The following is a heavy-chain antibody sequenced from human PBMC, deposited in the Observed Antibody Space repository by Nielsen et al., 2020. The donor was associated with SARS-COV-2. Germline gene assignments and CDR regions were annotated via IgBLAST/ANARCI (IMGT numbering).Heavy chain of an antibody. Sequence: GESLKISCAASGFTFSSYSMNWVRQAPGKGLEWVSYISSSSSTIYYADSVKGRFTISRDNAKNSLYLQMNSLRAEDTAVYYCASLTGTDKSVWGQGTMVTVSS. D-gene: IGHD1-20*01. CDR1: GFTFSSYS. J-gene: IGHJ3*01. CDR2: ISSSSSTI. V-gene: IGHV3-48*04. CDR3: ASLTGTDKSV.